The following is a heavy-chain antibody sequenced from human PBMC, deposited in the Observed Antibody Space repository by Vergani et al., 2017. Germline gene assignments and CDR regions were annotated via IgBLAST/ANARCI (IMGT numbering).Heavy chain of an antibody. J-gene: IGHJ4*02. V-gene: IGHV4-38-2*01. CDR3: ARVVRYSSSWRYDY. CDR2: IYHSGST. Sequence: QVQLQQWGAGLLKPSETLSLTCAVSGYSISSGYYWGWIRQPPGKGLEWIGSIYHSGSTYYNPSLKSRVTISVDTSKNQFSLKLSSVTAADTAVYYCARVVRYSSSWRYDYWGQGTLVTVSS. CDR1: GYSISSGYY. D-gene: IGHD6-13*01.